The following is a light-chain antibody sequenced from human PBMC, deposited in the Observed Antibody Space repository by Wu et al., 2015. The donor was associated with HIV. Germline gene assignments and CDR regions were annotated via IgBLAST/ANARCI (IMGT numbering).Light chain of an antibody. V-gene: IGKV1-NL1*01. CDR1: RDISNF. Sequence: DIQMTQSPSSLSASVGDRVTITCRASRDISNFLAWCQQKPGKAPKLLVYAASRLESGVPSRFSGSGSGTDYTLTINSLQPEDFATYFXQQYYTTSVTFGQGTKVEIK. CDR3: QQYYTTSVT. J-gene: IGKJ1*01. CDR2: AAS.